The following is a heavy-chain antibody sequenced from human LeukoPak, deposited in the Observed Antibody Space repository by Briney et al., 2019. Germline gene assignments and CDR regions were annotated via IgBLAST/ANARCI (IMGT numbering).Heavy chain of an antibody. CDR2: INPNSGGT. CDR1: GYTFTGYY. V-gene: IGHV1-2*02. Sequence: ASVKVSCKASGYTFTGYYMHWVRQAPGQGLEWMGWINPNSGGTNYAQKFQGRVTMTRDTSISTAYMELSRLRSDDTAVYYCARDFNDIVVVPAAVDYWGQGPLVTVSS. J-gene: IGHJ4*02. D-gene: IGHD2-2*01. CDR3: ARDFNDIVVVPAAVDY.